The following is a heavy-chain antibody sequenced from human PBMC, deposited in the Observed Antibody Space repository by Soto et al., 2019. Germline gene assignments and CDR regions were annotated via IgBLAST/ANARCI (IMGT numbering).Heavy chain of an antibody. J-gene: IGHJ4*02. CDR3: ARRGGSYFDVY. V-gene: IGHV4-61*01. Sequence: PSETLSLTCAVSGGSVSSGSYYWSWIRQPPGKGLEWIGYIYYSGSTNYNPSLKSRVTISVDTSKNQFSLKLSSVTAADTAVYYCARRGGSYFDVYWGQGTLVTVSS. CDR2: IYYSGST. D-gene: IGHD1-26*01. CDR1: GGSVSSGSYY.